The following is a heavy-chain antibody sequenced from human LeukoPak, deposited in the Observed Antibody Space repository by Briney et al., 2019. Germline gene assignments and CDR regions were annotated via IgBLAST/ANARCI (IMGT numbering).Heavy chain of an antibody. CDR3: ATDYGDYLYYFDY. Sequence: ASVKVSCKASGYTFTSYAMHWVRQAPGQRLEWMGWINAGNGNTKYSQKFQGRVTITRDTSASTAYMELSSLRSEDTAVYYCATDYGDYLYYFDYWGQETLVTVSS. D-gene: IGHD4-17*01. CDR2: INAGNGNT. V-gene: IGHV1-3*01. J-gene: IGHJ4*02. CDR1: GYTFTSYA.